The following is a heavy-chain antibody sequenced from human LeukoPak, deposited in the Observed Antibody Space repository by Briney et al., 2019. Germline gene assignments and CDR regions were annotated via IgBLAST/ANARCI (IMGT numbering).Heavy chain of an antibody. CDR1: GFTFSDTW. Sequence: GGSLRLSCTASGFTFSDTWMHWVRQAPGKGLEYVSAISSNGGSTYYANSVKGRFTISRDNSKNTLYLQMGSLRAEDMAVYYCARGGGYSSGTFDYWGQGTLVTVSS. CDR3: ARGGGYSSGTFDY. D-gene: IGHD6-19*01. J-gene: IGHJ4*02. CDR2: ISSNGGST. V-gene: IGHV3-64*01.